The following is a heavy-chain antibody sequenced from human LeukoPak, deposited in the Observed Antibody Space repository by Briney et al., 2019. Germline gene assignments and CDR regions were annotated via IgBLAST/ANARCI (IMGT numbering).Heavy chain of an antibody. D-gene: IGHD6-13*01. CDR3: ARWDGYSSSPDY. CDR1: GYTFTSHD. J-gene: IGHJ4*02. V-gene: IGHV1-8*01. Sequence: ASVKVSCKASGYTFTSHDINWVRQATGQGLEWMGWMNPNSGNTGYAQKFQGRVTMTRDMSISTIYMELTRLRSDDTALYYCARWDGYSSSPDYWGQGTLVTVSS. CDR2: MNPNSGNT.